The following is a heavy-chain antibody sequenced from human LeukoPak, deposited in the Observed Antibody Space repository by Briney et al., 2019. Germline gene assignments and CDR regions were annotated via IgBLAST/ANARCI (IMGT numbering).Heavy chain of an antibody. CDR2: IYHSGST. Sequence: PSQTLSLTCTVSGGSISSGGYYWSWIRQPPGKGLEWIGYIYHSGSTYYNPSLKSRVTISVDTSKNQFSLKLSSVTAADTAVYYCARHGGTRRYFQHWGQGTLVTVSS. J-gene: IGHJ1*01. V-gene: IGHV4-30-2*01. CDR1: GGSISSGGYY. D-gene: IGHD1-14*01. CDR3: ARHGGTRRYFQH.